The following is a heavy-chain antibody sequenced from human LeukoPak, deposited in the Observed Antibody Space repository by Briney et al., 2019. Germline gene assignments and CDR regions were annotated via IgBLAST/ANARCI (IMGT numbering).Heavy chain of an antibody. CDR1: GFTFNKAW. V-gene: IGHV3-15*01. CDR2: IKSKTDGGTT. Sequence: GGSLRLSCAASGFTFNKAWMSWARQAPGKGLEWVGRIKSKTDGGTTDYAAPVKGRFTISRDDSKNTLYLQMNSLKTEDTAVYYCTTADWTPSEDYWGQGTLVTVSS. D-gene: IGHD1-1*01. CDR3: TTADWTPSEDY. J-gene: IGHJ4*02.